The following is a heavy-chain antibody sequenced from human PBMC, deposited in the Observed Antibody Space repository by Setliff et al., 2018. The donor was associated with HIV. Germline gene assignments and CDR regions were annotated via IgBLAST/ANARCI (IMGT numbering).Heavy chain of an antibody. D-gene: IGHD3-22*01. V-gene: IGHV4-59*12. CDR1: GGSISSSY. Sequence: PSETLSLTCTVSGGSISSSYWTWTRQPPGKGLEWIGNIHYSGSTNYNPSLKSRVTISVDTSRSQFSLKLSSVTAADTAVYYCATDSSGYYLGGFDYWGQGTLVTVSS. CDR3: ATDSSGYYLGGFDY. J-gene: IGHJ4*02. CDR2: IHYSGST.